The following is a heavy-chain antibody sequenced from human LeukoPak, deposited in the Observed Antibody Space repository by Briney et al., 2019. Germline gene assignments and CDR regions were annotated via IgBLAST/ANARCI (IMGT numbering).Heavy chain of an antibody. CDR3: ARIVGAYSGYEFIFDY. J-gene: IGHJ4*02. CDR1: GLTFSSYW. CDR2: IKQDGCEK. Sequence: GGSLRLSCAASGLTFSSYWMSWVRQAPGKGLEWVANIKQDGCEKYYVDSVKGRFTISRDNAKNSLDLQMNSLRAEDTAVYYCARIVGAYSGYEFIFDYWGQGTLVTVSS. D-gene: IGHD5-12*01. V-gene: IGHV3-7*01.